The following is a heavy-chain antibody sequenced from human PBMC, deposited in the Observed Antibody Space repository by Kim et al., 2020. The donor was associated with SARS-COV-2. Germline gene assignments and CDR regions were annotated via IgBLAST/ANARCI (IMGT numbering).Heavy chain of an antibody. CDR2: ISSSSNYR. D-gene: IGHD3-10*01. Sequence: GGSLRLSCAASGFTFSSYSMNWVRQAPGKGLEWVSSISSSSNYRYYGDSVKGRFTISRDNAKNSLYLQMNSLRAEDTAVYYCARDYYGSGSYYQFDPWGQGTLVTVSS. CDR1: GFTFSSYS. J-gene: IGHJ5*02. CDR3: ARDYYGSGSYYQFDP. V-gene: IGHV3-21*01.